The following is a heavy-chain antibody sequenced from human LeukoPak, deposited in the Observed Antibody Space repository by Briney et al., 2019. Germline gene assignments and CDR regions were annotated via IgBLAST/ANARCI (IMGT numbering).Heavy chain of an antibody. D-gene: IGHD3/OR15-3a*01. V-gene: IGHV4-38-2*02. CDR3: ARDRAFGLLDY. CDR2: IYHSGST. Sequence: SETLSLTCTVSGYSISSGYYWGWIRQPPGKGLEWIGSIYHSGSTYYNPSLKSRVTISVDTSKNQFSLKLSSVTAADTAVYYCARDRAFGLLDYWGQGTLVTVSS. J-gene: IGHJ4*02. CDR1: GYSISSGYY.